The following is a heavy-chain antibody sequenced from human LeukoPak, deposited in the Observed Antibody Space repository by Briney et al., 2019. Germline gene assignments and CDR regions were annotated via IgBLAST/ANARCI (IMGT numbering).Heavy chain of an antibody. CDR2: IYYSGST. J-gene: IGHJ4*02. Sequence: SETLSLTCTVSGGSISSYYWSWIRQPPGKGLEWIGYIYYSGSTNYNPSLKSRVTISVDTSKNQFSLKLSSVTAADTAVYYCARGDNWNDVRPLDYWGQGTLVTVSS. CDR3: ARGDNWNDVRPLDY. CDR1: GGSISSYY. D-gene: IGHD1-20*01. V-gene: IGHV4-59*12.